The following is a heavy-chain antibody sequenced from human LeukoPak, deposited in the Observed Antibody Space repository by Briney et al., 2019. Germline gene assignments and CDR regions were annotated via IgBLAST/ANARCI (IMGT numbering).Heavy chain of an antibody. CDR2: IYISGSI. V-gene: IGHV4-61*02. CDR1: GDSISSGSYY. D-gene: IGHD3-10*01. J-gene: IGHJ3*02. CDR3: ARVYGAGSHVFDI. Sequence: SQTLSLTCTVSGDSISSGSYYCNWIRQPAGKGLEWIGRIYISGSINYNPSLKSRVTMSVDTSKNQFSLNLNSVTAADTAVYYCARVYGAGSHVFDIWGQGTMVTVSS.